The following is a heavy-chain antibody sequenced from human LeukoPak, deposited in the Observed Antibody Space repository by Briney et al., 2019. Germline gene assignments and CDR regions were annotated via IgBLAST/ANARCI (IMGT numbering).Heavy chain of an antibody. CDR3: ARDMWYYYGSGTDYYGMDV. CDR2: IKQDGSEK. D-gene: IGHD3-10*01. V-gene: IGHV3-7*04. CDR1: GFTFSSYW. J-gene: IGHJ6*02. Sequence: GGSLRLSCAASGFTFSSYWMSWVRQAPGKGLEWVANIKQDGSEKYYVDSVKGRFTICRDNAKNSLYLQMNSLRAEDTAVYYCARDMWYYYGSGTDYYGMDVWGQGTTVTVSS.